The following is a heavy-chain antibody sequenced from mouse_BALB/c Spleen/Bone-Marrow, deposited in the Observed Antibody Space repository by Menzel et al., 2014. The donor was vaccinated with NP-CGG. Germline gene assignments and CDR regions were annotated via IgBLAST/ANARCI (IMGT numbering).Heavy chain of an antibody. V-gene: IGHV5-6-5*01. D-gene: IGHD2-10*02. CDR2: ISSGGST. CDR1: GFSFSSYA. Sequence: DVLLVEPGGGLVKPGVSLKFSCAASGFSFSSYAMSWVRQTPEKRLEWVASISSGGSTYYPDSVKGRFTISRDNARNILYLQMSSLRSEDTTMYYCAREEYGQKVYAMDYWGQGTSVTDTS. CDR3: AREEYGQKVYAMDY. J-gene: IGHJ4*01.